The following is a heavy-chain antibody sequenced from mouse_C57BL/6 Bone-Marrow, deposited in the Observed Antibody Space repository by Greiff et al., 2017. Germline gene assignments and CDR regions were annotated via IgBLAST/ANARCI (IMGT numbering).Heavy chain of an antibody. Sequence: EVMLVESGGGLVKPGGSLKLSCAASGFTFSDYGMHWVRQAPEKGLEWVAYISSGSSTIYYADTVKGRFTISRDNAKNTLFLQMTSLRSEDTAMYYCASLDDPSRNCYFDVWGTGTTVTVSS. D-gene: IGHD2-3*01. V-gene: IGHV5-17*01. CDR1: GFTFSDYG. J-gene: IGHJ1*03. CDR2: ISSGSSTI. CDR3: ASLDDPSRNCYFDV.